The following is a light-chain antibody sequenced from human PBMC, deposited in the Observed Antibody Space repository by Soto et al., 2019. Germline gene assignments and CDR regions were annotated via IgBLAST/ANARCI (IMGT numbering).Light chain of an antibody. CDR3: SAYTARSTLV. J-gene: IGLJ3*02. Sequence: QSALTQPASVSGFAGQSITISCSGTMRDVGAYNLVSWYQQHPGPAPNLNIYEVRNRPSGISSRFSGSRSGNTASLTISGLHSEDEGDYYCSAYTARSTLVFGGGTKLTVL. CDR2: EVR. V-gene: IGLV2-14*01. CDR1: MRDVGAYNL.